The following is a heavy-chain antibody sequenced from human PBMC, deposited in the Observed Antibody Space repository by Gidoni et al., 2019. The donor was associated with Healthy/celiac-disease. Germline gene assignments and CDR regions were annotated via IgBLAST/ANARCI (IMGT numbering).Heavy chain of an antibody. CDR1: GFPFTSYG. Sequence: QVQLVESGGGVVQPGRSLRLSGAASGFPFTSYGMHWVRQAPGKGLEWVAVISYDGSNKYYADSVKGRFTISRDNSKNTLYLQMNSLRAEDTAVYYCAKDLPGDSSGYYTDDAFDIWGQGTMVTVSS. CDR2: ISYDGSNK. CDR3: AKDLPGDSSGYYTDDAFDI. D-gene: IGHD3-22*01. V-gene: IGHV3-30*18. J-gene: IGHJ3*02.